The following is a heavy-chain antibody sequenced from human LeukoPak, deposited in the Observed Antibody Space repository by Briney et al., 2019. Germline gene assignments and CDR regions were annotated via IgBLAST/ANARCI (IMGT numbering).Heavy chain of an antibody. CDR2: IKKDGSEN. Sequence: GGSLRLSCAASGFTFSSYWMSWVRQAPGKGLEWVANIKKDGSENYYVDSVKGRFTISRDNAKNSLYLQMHSLSAEDTAVYYCARGKEYFDWLLRAYYFDFWGQGTLVTVSS. CDR3: ARGKEYFDWLLRAYYFDF. CDR1: GFTFSSYW. D-gene: IGHD3-9*01. J-gene: IGHJ4*02. V-gene: IGHV3-7*01.